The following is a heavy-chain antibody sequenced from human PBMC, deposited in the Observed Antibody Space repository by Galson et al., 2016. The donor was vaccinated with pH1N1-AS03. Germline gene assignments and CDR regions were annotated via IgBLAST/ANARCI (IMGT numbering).Heavy chain of an antibody. CDR3: ARGRVFDDAYYCLDV. V-gene: IGHV3-30*09. J-gene: IGHJ6*02. CDR1: GFDFSRSP. D-gene: IGHD3-10*02. CDR2: ISFDSSNK. Sequence: SLRLSCATSGFDFSRSPMHWVRQAPGKGLEWVSVISFDSSNKRYADSVEGSLVISRDNSNNMVYLQMNSLRSEDTAVYYCARGRVFDDAYYCLDVWGQGTTVSVSS.